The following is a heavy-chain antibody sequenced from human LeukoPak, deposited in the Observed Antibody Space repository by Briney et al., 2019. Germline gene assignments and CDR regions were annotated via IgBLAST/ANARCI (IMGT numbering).Heavy chain of an antibody. CDR2: IRGSGGST. J-gene: IGHJ3*01. CDR3: ARHDYHSNSDAFDV. V-gene: IGHV3-23*01. D-gene: IGHD4-23*01. CDR1: GFTFTIYS. Sequence: GGSLRLSCGACGFTFTIYSMSWVRQAPGKGLESVSAIRGSGGSTYYADSVKGRFTISRDDSKSTLYLQMTSLRTEDTAIYYCARHDYHSNSDAFDVWGQGTMVTVSS.